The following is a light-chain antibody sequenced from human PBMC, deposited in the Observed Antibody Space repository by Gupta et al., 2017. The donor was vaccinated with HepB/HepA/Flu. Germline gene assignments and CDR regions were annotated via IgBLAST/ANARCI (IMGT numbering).Light chain of an antibody. CDR2: DAS. J-gene: IGKJ2*01. CDR3: QQDDNLPVT. Sequence: DIQMTQSPSSLSASVGDRVTITCQASQDISKYLNWYQQKPGKAPKLLIYDASNLETEVPSRFSGSGSGRDFTFTISILQPEDFATYYCQQDDNLPVTFGQGTKMEIK. CDR1: QDISKY. V-gene: IGKV1-33*01.